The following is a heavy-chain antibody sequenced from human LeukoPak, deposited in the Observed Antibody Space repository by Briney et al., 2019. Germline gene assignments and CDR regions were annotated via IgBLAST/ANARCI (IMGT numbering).Heavy chain of an antibody. J-gene: IGHJ4*02. CDR3: ARASGTSGYFDY. V-gene: IGHV3-21*01. D-gene: IGHD2-15*01. CDR1: GFTFSSYS. CDR2: ISSSSSYI. Sequence: GGSLRLSCAASGFTFSSYSMNWVRQAPGKGLEWVSSISSSSSYIYYADSVKGRFTISRDNAKNSLYLQMNSLRAEDTAVYYCARASGTSGYFDYWGQGTLVTVPS.